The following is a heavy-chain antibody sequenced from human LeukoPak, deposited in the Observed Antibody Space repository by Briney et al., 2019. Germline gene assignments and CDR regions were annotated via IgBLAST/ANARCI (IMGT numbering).Heavy chain of an antibody. Sequence: ASVKVSCKASGYTFIAYYMHWVRQAPGQGLEWMGGIIPVFDRPTYAQKFEGRVTITADKSTNTTYMEISSLTSDDTAVYYCARDAQWELRAFDVWGQGTMVIVSS. CDR1: GYTFIAYY. CDR3: ARDAQWELRAFDV. V-gene: IGHV1-69*06. CDR2: IIPVFDRP. J-gene: IGHJ3*01. D-gene: IGHD1-26*01.